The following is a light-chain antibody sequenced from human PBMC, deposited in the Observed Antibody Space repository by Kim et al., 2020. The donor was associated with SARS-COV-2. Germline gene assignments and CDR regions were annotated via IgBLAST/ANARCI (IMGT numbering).Light chain of an antibody. CDR2: QDT. CDR1: KLGDKY. V-gene: IGLV3-1*01. Sequence: VSPGHTASITCSGDKLGDKYVFWYQQKPGQSPAPVIFQDTKRPSGIPERFSGSKSGNTATLTISGTQPTDEAYYYCQVWDSSTKGVFGGGTKVTVL. J-gene: IGLJ3*02. CDR3: QVWDSSTKGV.